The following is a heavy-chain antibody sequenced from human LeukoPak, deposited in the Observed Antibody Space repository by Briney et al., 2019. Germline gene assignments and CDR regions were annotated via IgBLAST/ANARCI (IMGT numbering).Heavy chain of an antibody. CDR1: GGSISSGGYY. Sequence: SETLSLTCTVSGGSISSGGYYWSWIRQHPGKGLEWIGYIYYSGSTYYNPSLKSRVTISVDTSKNQFSLKLSSVTAADTAVYYCARGRRPSSGYYFVGDAFDIWGQGTMVTVSS. V-gene: IGHV4-31*03. J-gene: IGHJ3*02. CDR2: IYYSGST. CDR3: ARGRRPSSGYYFVGDAFDI. D-gene: IGHD3-22*01.